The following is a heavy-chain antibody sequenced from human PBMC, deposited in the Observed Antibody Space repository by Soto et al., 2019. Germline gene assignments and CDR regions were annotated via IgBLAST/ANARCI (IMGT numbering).Heavy chain of an antibody. CDR3: ARYTSSWYLEY. Sequence: SQTLSLTCAISGDSVSSNSAAWNWIRQSPSGGLEWLGRTYYRSKWYADYALSVRSRITIIPDTSKNQFSLHLNSVTPEDTAVYYCARYTSSWYLEYWGQGTLVTVPS. CDR1: GDSVSSNSAA. D-gene: IGHD2-15*01. V-gene: IGHV6-1*01. CDR2: TYYRSKWYA. J-gene: IGHJ4*02.